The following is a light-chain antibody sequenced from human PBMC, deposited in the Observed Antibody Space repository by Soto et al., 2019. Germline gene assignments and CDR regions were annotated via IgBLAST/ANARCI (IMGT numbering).Light chain of an antibody. CDR2: DVS. V-gene: IGLV2-11*01. CDR1: SSDVGGYDY. CDR3: CSYAGSYTFCV. J-gene: IGLJ1*01. Sequence: QSVLTQPRSVSGSPGQSVTISCTGTSSDVGGYDYVSWYQHHPGTAPKLMIYDVSMRPSGVPDRFSGSKSGGTASLTISALQAEDEGDYYCCSYAGSYTFCVFGPGTKVTVL.